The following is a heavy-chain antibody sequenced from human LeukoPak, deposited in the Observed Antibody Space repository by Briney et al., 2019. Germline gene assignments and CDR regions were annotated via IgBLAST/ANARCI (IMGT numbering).Heavy chain of an antibody. CDR2: IYYSGST. D-gene: IGHD3-10*01. Sequence: SETLSLTCTVSGGSVSSGSYYWSWIRQPPGKGLEWIGYIYYSGSTNYNPSLKSRVTISVGTSKNQFSLKLSSVTAADTAVYYCARSLPSDYYGSGSHDYWGQGTLVTVSS. J-gene: IGHJ4*02. CDR3: ARSLPSDYYGSGSHDY. V-gene: IGHV4-61*01. CDR1: GGSVSSGSYY.